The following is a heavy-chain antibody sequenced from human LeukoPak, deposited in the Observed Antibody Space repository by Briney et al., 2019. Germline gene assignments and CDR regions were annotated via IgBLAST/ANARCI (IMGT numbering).Heavy chain of an antibody. CDR2: ISGSGSST. V-gene: IGHV3-23*01. J-gene: IGHJ4*02. D-gene: IGHD6-19*01. CDR3: AKLTAVAGNDDY. CDR1: GFTFSSYA. Sequence: GGSLRLSCAASGFTFSSYAMSWVRQAPGKGLEWVSAISGSGSSTYYGDSVKGRFTISRDNSKATLYLQMNSLRAEGTAVYYCAKLTAVAGNDDYWGQGTLVTVSS.